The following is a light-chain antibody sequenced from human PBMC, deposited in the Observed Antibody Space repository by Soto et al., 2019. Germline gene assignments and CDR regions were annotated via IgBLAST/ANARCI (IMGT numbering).Light chain of an antibody. V-gene: IGLV2-23*02. CDR2: EVN. CDR3: CSYAGSPYV. J-gene: IGLJ1*01. Sequence: QSALTQPASVSGSPGQSITISCTGTSSDIGSYNLVSWYQQHPGKAPKLMIYEVNQRPSGVSNRFSGFKSGNTASLTISGLQAEDEADYYCCSYAGSPYVFGTGTKLTVL. CDR1: SSDIGSYNL.